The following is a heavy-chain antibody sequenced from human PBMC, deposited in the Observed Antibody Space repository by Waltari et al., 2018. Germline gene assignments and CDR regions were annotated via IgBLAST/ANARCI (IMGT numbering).Heavy chain of an antibody. CDR2: IYSGGST. D-gene: IGHD3-16*01. CDR3: AKVPPPFGSDAFDI. CDR1: GFTFSSYA. J-gene: IGHJ3*02. Sequence: EVQLLESGGGLVQPGGSLRLSCAASGFTFSSYAMSWVRQAPGKGLEWVSVIYSGGSTYYADSVKGQFSISRDNSKNTLYLQMNLLIAEDTAVYYCAKVPPPFGSDAFDIWGQGTMVTVSS. V-gene: IGHV3-23*03.